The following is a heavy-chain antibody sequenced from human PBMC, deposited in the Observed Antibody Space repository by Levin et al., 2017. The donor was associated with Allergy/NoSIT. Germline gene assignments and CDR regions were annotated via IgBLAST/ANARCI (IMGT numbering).Heavy chain of an antibody. CDR3: ARDLGDRKWWGRFDP. J-gene: IGHJ5*02. CDR2: IREDGSGE. D-gene: IGHD2-8*01. CDR1: GFTFSRYC. V-gene: IGHV3-7*01. Sequence: GGSLRLSCAASGFTFSRYCMNWVRQAPGKGLEWVANIREDGSGESYVDSVKGRFTISRDNAKNSLYLEMNSLRAEDTAVYYCARDLGDRKWWGRFDPWGQGTLVTVSS.